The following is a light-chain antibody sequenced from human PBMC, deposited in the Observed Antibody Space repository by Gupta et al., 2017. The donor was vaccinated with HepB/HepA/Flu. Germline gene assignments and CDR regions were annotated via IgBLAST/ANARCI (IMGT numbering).Light chain of an antibody. CDR1: QSLKNNNGNTH. Sequence: DVVMSQSPLSLPVTLGQSASISCRSSQSLKNNNGNTHLNWFHQRPGQSPRRLIYQVSNRDSGVPDRFTGSGSDTDFTLNISRVEADDVGVFYCMQVTKWPPVTFGQGTRLEIK. CDR2: QVS. V-gene: IGKV2-30*01. CDR3: MQVTKWPPVT. J-gene: IGKJ5*01.